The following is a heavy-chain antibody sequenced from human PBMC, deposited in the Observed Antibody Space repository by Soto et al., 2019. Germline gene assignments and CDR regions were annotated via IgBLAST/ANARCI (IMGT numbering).Heavy chain of an antibody. CDR1: GGTFNTYA. D-gene: IGHD3-10*01. V-gene: IGHV1-69*19. Sequence: QVQLVQSGAEMKKPGASVKVSCQSSGGTFNTYAMNWVRQAPGQGPEWMGDISPMFGAANYAPKFQGRVTITADDSTGTSYMQVSSLTSEDTALYFCAREVQVHTPAFVYWGQGTLVTVSS. CDR2: ISPMFGAA. J-gene: IGHJ4*02. CDR3: AREVQVHTPAFVY.